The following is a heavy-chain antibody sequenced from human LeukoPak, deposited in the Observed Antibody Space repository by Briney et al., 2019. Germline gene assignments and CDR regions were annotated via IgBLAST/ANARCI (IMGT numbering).Heavy chain of an antibody. CDR1: GGSISSYY. CDR3: ARIVVVVAATRIGNYYMDV. J-gene: IGHJ6*03. V-gene: IGHV4-4*07. CDR2: IYTSGST. D-gene: IGHD2-15*01. Sequence: PSETLSLTCTVSGGSISSYYWSWIRQPAGKGLEWIGRIYTSGSTNYNPSLKSRVTMSVDTSKNQFSLKLSSVTAADTAVYYCARIVVVVAATRIGNYYMDVWGKGTTVTVSS.